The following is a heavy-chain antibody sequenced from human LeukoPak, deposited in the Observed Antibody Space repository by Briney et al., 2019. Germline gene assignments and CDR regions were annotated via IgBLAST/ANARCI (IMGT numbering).Heavy chain of an antibody. CDR3: ARLDWRSIEY. V-gene: IGHV3-7*05. CDR1: GFNFGGYW. CDR2: INLDGSET. Sequence: PGGSLRLSCVGSGFNFGGYWMGWVRQAPGRGLDCVANINLDGSETYYVDSVKGRFTISRDNAKNSLFLQMSSLRADDTAVYYCARLDWRSIEYWGPGSLVTVSS. D-gene: IGHD3/OR15-3a*01. J-gene: IGHJ4*02.